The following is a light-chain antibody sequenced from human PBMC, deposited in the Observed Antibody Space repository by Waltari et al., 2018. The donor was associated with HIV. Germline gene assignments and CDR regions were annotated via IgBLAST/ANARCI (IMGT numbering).Light chain of an antibody. V-gene: IGLV1-44*01. Sequence: QSVLTQPPSASGTPGQTVVISCSGNSSNIGNNDVTLYQVLPGSAPRLLIYMNNSRPAGVPGRFSGSRSGTSASLAIHALQSEDEADYYCATWDDSLYGMFGGGTKLTV. CDR1: SSNIGNND. CDR2: MNN. CDR3: ATWDDSLYGM. J-gene: IGLJ3*02.